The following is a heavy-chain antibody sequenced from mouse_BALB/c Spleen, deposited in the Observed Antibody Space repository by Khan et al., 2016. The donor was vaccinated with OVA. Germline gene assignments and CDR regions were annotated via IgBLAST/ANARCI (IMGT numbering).Heavy chain of an antibody. CDR3: AREGAYYRCDGLFSY. CDR2: INPSNGYT. Sequence: QVQLQQSGAELARPGASVKMSCKASGYTFTTYTMHWVKQRPGQGLEWIGYINPSNGYTNYNQKFKDKSTLTADKSSSTAYMQLSSLTSDYSAVYYCAREGAYYRCDGLFSYCGEGTLVAVSA. D-gene: IGHD2-14*01. CDR1: GYTFTTYT. J-gene: IGHJ3*01. V-gene: IGHV1-4*01.